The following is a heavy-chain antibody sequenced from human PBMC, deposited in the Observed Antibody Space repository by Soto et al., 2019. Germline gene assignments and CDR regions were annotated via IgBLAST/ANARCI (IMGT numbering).Heavy chain of an antibody. J-gene: IGHJ4*02. V-gene: IGHV4-34*01. D-gene: IGHD3-22*01. CDR3: ARQGTSYDRSAMSPFDY. Sequence: QVQLQQWGAGLLKPSETLSLTCAVYGGSFSGYYWSWIRQPPGKGLEWIGEINHSGSTNYNPSLKSRVTISVDTSKNQFSLKLSSVTAADTAVYYCARQGTSYDRSAMSPFDYWGQGTLVTVSS. CDR1: GGSFSGYY. CDR2: INHSGST.